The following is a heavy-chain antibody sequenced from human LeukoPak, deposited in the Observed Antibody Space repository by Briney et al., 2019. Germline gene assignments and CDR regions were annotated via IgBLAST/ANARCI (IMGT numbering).Heavy chain of an antibody. CDR2: ISSSSYI. CDR1: GFTFSSYS. CDR3: ARVTEAPYYFDY. V-gene: IGHV3-21*01. Sequence: GGSLRLSCAASGFTFSSYSMNWVRQAPGKGLEWVSSISSSSYIYYADSVKGRFTISRDNAKNSLYLQMNSLRAEDTAVYYCARVTEAPYYFDYWGQGTLVTVSS. J-gene: IGHJ4*02.